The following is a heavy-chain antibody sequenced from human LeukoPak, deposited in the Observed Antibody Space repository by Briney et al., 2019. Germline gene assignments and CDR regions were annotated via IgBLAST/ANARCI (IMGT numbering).Heavy chain of an antibody. D-gene: IGHD3-10*01. CDR1: GFTFSSYS. CDR3: ARVYPDYYGSGSPWYFDY. Sequence: PGGSLRLSCAASGFTFSSYSMNWVRQAPGKGLEWVSYISSSSSTIYYADSVKGRFTISRDNSKNTLYLQMNSLRAEDTAVYYCARVYPDYYGSGSPWYFDYWGQGTLVTVSS. CDR2: ISSSSSTI. V-gene: IGHV3-48*01. J-gene: IGHJ4*02.